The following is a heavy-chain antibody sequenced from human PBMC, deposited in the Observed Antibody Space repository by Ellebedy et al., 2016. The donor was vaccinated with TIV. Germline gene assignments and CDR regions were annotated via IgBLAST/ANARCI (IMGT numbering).Heavy chain of an antibody. Sequence: ASVKVSCKASGYTFTSYGISWVRQAPGQGLEWMGWISAYNGNTNYAQKLQGRVTMTRDTSTSTVYMELSSLRSEDTAVYYCARDPTVPGYSYGYVLGEGMDVWGQGTTVTVSS. D-gene: IGHD5-18*01. J-gene: IGHJ6*02. CDR3: ARDPTVPGYSYGYVLGEGMDV. V-gene: IGHV1-18*04. CDR2: ISAYNGNT. CDR1: GYTFTSYG.